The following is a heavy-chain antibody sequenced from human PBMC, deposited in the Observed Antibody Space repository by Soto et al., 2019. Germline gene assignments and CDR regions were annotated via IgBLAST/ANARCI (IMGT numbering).Heavy chain of an antibody. Sequence: GGSLRLSCAASRFTFSTYEMNWVRQAPGKGLEWVSYISTSGSTVYYADSVKGRFTISRDNTRSSLYLQMNSLRDEDTALYYCVRYCSTTLCNGVATRTFDYWGQGTLVTVS. CDR2: ISTSGSTV. J-gene: IGHJ4*02. CDR1: RFTFSTYE. D-gene: IGHD2-2*01. V-gene: IGHV3-48*03. CDR3: VRYCSTTLCNGVATRTFDY.